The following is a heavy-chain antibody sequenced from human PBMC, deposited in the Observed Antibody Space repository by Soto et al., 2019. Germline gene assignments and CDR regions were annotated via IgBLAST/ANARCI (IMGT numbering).Heavy chain of an antibody. Sequence: PGGSLRLSCAASGFTFSAYSMNWVRQAPGKGLEWVSSISGTSRYISYADSVKGRFTISRDNAKNSLYLQMDSLRAEDTAVYYCAREIAVARHFDYWGQGTLVTVSS. D-gene: IGHD6-19*01. V-gene: IGHV3-21*01. J-gene: IGHJ4*02. CDR1: GFTFSAYS. CDR2: ISGTSRYI. CDR3: AREIAVARHFDY.